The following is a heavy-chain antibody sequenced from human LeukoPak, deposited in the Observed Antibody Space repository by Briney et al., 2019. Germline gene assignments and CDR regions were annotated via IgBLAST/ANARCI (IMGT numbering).Heavy chain of an antibody. Sequence: GGSLRLSCAASEFIFSDYAMGWVRQAPGKGLEWVSTIDKTTYPTFYADSVKGRFTISRDNSKNTLYLQMNSLRTEDTAVYFCAKFEGATIPGWFNDYWGQGILVTVSS. V-gene: IGHV3-23*05. CDR1: EFIFSDYA. D-gene: IGHD6-19*01. J-gene: IGHJ4*02. CDR2: IDKTTYPT. CDR3: AKFEGATIPGWFNDY.